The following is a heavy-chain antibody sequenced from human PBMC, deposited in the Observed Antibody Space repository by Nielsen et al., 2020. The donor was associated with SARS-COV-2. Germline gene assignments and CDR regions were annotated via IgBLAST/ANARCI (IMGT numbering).Heavy chain of an antibody. V-gene: IGHV1-8*01. CDR1: GYTFTSYD. J-gene: IGHJ6*03. D-gene: IGHD3-3*01. CDR3: ARDQSAPLSTIFGVVKGSGYMDV. CDR2: MNPNSGNT. Sequence: ASVKVSCKASGYTFTSYDINWVRQATGQGLEWMGWMNPNSGNTGYAQKFQGRVTMTRDTSTSTVYMELSSLRSEDTAVYYCARDQSAPLSTIFGVVKGSGYMDVWGKGTTVTVSS.